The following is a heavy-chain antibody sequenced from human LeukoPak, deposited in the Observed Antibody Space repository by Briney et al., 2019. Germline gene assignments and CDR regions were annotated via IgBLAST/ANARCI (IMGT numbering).Heavy chain of an antibody. CDR1: GFTVRSNY. CDR3: ARVPGAIFYYYSMDV. Sequence: PGGSLRLSCAASGFTVRSNYMNWVRQAPGKGLEWVSFIYSGGSTYYADSVKGRFTISRHNSKNTLYLQMNSLIAEDTAVYYCARVPGAIFYYYSMDVWGKGTTVTVSS. V-gene: IGHV3-66*01. CDR2: IYSGGST. D-gene: IGHD2-2*01. J-gene: IGHJ6*03.